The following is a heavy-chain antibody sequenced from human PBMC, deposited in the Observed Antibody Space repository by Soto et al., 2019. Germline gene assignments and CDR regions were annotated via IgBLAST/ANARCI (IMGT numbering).Heavy chain of an antibody. CDR2: ISPYNGNT. J-gene: IGHJ2*01. CDR1: GYTFTNYG. Sequence: QVQLVQSGDEVKKPGASVKVSCKASGYTFTNYGISWVRQAPGQGLEWMGWISPYNGNTKYPQTLQGTVTMTTDTSTRTPYMELRSLRTDDTAVYFWARGGDRCTSTRCSPWPDSHIDLWGRGTLVTVSS. D-gene: IGHD2-2*01. CDR3: ARGGDRCTSTRCSPWPDSHIDL. V-gene: IGHV1-18*01.